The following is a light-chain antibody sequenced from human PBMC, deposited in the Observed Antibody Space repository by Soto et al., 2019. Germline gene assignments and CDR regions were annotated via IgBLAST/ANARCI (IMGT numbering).Light chain of an antibody. J-gene: IGLJ3*02. Sequence: QLVLTQPPSVSGAPGQRVTISCTGSRSNIGAGYNVHWYQQVPGTAPKLLIYGDSNRPSGVPDRFSGSKSGTSASLAITGLQAEDEADYYCQSYDSSLSGGLFGGGTKLTVL. CDR1: RSNIGAGYN. CDR3: QSYDSSLSGGL. V-gene: IGLV1-40*01. CDR2: GDS.